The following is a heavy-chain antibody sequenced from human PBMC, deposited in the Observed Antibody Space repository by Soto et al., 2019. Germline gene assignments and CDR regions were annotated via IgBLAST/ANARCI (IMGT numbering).Heavy chain of an antibody. CDR2: ILPFFGTA. D-gene: IGHD4-17*01. J-gene: IGHJ3*01. CDR1: GGTFRTES. CDR3: ARGHEYGGNSDAVDV. Sequence: QVHLVQSGAEVKKPGSSVKVSCKYSGGTFRTESINWVRQAPGQGLEWMGGILPFFGTADYAQRFQGRVTICPDRATTTVYMEFCGLTSQDTAVYFCARGHEYGGNSDAVDVWGQGTMVTVSS. V-gene: IGHV1-69*13.